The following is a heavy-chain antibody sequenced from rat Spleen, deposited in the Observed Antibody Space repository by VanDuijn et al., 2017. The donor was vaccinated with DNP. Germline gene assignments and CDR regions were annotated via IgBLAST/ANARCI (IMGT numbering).Heavy chain of an antibody. CDR1: GFTFSDYY. Sequence: EVQLVESDGGLVQPGRSLKLSCAASGFTFSDYYMAWVRQAPTKGLEWVATVSYDGSSTYYRDSVKGRFTISRDHARNTLFLQVDSLRSEDTATYYCARHAYPGHSYFDYWGQGVMVTVSS. J-gene: IGHJ2*01. CDR3: ARHAYPGHSYFDY. D-gene: IGHD1-4*01. CDR2: VSYDGSST. V-gene: IGHV5-7*01.